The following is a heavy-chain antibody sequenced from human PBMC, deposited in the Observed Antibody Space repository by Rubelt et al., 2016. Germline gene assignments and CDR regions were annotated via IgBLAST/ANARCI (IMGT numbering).Heavy chain of an antibody. CDR1: VGSISSSSYS. Sequence: QLQLQESGPGLVKPSETLSLTCTVSVGSISSSSYSWGWIRQPPAKGLAWIARIYSSGSTYYNPSLPTRVTITVDTSTNQFALEVSCVTAGDRAGYYCARGQYNWNDRGAFDIWGQGTMVTVSS. J-gene: IGHJ3*02. V-gene: IGHV4-39*07. CDR2: IYSSGST. CDR3: ARGQYNWNDRGAFDI. D-gene: IGHD1-1*01.